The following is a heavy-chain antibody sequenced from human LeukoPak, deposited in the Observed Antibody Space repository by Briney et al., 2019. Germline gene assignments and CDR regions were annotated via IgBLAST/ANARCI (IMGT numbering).Heavy chain of an antibody. J-gene: IGHJ3*02. D-gene: IGHD5-12*01. V-gene: IGHV3-48*03. CDR3: GREGITGHSGYDAFDI. CDR2: IGPGDRTL. CDR1: GFSVGSYE. Sequence: PGESLRLSCAPSGFSVGSYEMNWVRQAPGKGLEWLSNIGPGDRTLYNADAVQGRFTISRDNAKNSVYLQMKSLRAEDTGVYYCGREGITGHSGYDAFDIWGQGTVVTVSS.